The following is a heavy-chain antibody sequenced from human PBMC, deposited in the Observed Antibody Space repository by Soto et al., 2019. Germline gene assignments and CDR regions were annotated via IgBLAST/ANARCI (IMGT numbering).Heavy chain of an antibody. J-gene: IGHJ6*03. CDR3: AKDQGYSSSWYLDV. V-gene: IGHV3-23*01. D-gene: IGHD6-13*01. Sequence: GGSLRLSCAASGFTFSSYAMSWVRQAPGKGLEWVSAFSGSGGSTYYADSVKGRFTISRDNSKNTLYLQMNSLRAEDTAVYYCAKDQGYSSSWYLDVWGKGTTVTVSS. CDR1: GFTFSSYA. CDR2: FSGSGGST.